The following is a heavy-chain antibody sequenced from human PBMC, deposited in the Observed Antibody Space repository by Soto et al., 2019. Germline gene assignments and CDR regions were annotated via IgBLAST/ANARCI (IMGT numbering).Heavy chain of an antibody. CDR3: AKDTESWEYYYYYGMDV. V-gene: IGHV3-23*01. J-gene: IGHJ6*02. D-gene: IGHD6-13*01. CDR2: ISGSGGST. CDR1: GFTFSSYA. Sequence: EVQLLESGGGLVQPGGSLRLSCAASGFTFSSYAMSWVRQAPGKGLEWVSAISGSGGSTYYADSVKGRFTISRDNSKNALYPQMNSLRAEDTAVYYCAKDTESWEYYYYYGMDVWGQGTTVTVSS.